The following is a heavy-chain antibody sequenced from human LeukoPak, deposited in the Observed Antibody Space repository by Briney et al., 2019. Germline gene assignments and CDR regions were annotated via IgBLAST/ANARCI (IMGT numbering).Heavy chain of an antibody. CDR2: ISGSGGST. J-gene: IGHJ5*02. D-gene: IGHD2-8*02. CDR3: ARVLTGSWDWFDP. V-gene: IGHV3-23*01. Sequence: GGSLRLSCAASGFTFSSYAMSWVRQAPGKGLEWVSAISGSGGSTYYADSVKGRFTISRDNSKNTLYLQMSSLRAEDTAVYYCARVLTGSWDWFDPWGQGTLVTVSS. CDR1: GFTFSSYA.